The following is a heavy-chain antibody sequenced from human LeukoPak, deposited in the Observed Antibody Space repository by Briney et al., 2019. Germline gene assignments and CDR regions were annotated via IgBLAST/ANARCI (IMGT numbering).Heavy chain of an antibody. J-gene: IGHJ4*02. CDR3: ARDKSNKGHDC. Sequence: GGSLRLSCAASGFTLSDYYMTWIRQAPGKGLEWVSYVSNGGSSSILYPDSVKGRFTVFRDYAKNSLYLQMNSLRADDTGVYYCARDKSNKGHDCWGQGTLVTVSS. CDR1: GFTLSDYY. V-gene: IGHV3-11*01. CDR2: VSNGGSSSI.